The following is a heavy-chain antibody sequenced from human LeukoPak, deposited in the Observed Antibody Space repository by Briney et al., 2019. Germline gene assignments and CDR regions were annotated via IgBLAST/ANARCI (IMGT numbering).Heavy chain of an antibody. Sequence: SETLSLTCTVSGGSISSSSSYWGWIRQPPGKGLEWIGSISYSGSTYYNPSLKSRVTISVDMSKNQFSLKLSSVTAADTAVYYCARMRMVGTISRLFDYWGQGTLVTVSS. D-gene: IGHD5-12*01. CDR3: ARMRMVGTISRLFDY. J-gene: IGHJ4*02. CDR1: GGSISSSSSY. CDR2: ISYSGST. V-gene: IGHV4-39*07.